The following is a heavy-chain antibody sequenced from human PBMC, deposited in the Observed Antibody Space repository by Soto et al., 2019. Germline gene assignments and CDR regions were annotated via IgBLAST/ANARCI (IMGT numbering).Heavy chain of an antibody. V-gene: IGHV1-18*01. J-gene: IGHJ6*02. CDR3: VTVHNCLTPTSQYV. Sequence: QVQLVQSGDEVKKPGASVKVSCKASGYIFVNYGIAWVRQAPGQGLEWMGWIIPDTGNTHSASNVLGRLTMTTDTSTSTAYKELGSLTSDDSALYYCVTVHNCLTPTSQYVWGQGTTVTVSS. CDR2: IIPDTGNT. D-gene: IGHD2-21*01. CDR1: GYIFVNYG.